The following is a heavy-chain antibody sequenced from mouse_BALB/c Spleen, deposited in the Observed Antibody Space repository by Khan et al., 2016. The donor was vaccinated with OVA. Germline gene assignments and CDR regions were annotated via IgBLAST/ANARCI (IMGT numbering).Heavy chain of an antibody. D-gene: IGHD1-1*02. V-gene: IGHV1S81*02. CDR3: TRSGYGAFAY. J-gene: IGHJ3*01. CDR1: GYTFTSYY. Sequence: QVQLQQSGAELVKPGASVRLSCKASGYTFTSYYLYWVKQRPGHGLEWIGDINPSNGGTNFNENFKTKATLTVDKSSSTAYMQLSSLTSKDSAVYYCTRSGYGAFAYWGQGTLVTVSA. CDR2: INPSNGGT.